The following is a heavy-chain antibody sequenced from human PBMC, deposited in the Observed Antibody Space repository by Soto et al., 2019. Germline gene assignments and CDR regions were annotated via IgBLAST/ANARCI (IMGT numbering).Heavy chain of an antibody. CDR1: GGTFSSYT. J-gene: IGHJ4*02. CDR3: VRDILTGYLPPE. V-gene: IGHV1-69*02. Sequence: QVQLVQSGAEVKKPGSSVKVSCKASGGTFSSYTISWVRQAPGQGLEWMGRIIPILGIANYAQKFQGRVTITADKSTSTAYMELSSLRSEDTSVYYCVRDILTGYLPPEWGQGTLVTVSS. D-gene: IGHD3-9*01. CDR2: IIPILGIA.